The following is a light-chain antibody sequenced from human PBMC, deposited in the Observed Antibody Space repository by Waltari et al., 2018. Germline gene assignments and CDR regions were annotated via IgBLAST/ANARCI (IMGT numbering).Light chain of an antibody. CDR1: SSDVGGYNL. Sequence: QSALTQPASVSGSPGQSITISCTGTSSDVGGYNLVSWYQQHPDKAPKLVIYGVTKRPSGVSDRFSGSKSGNTASLTISGRQAEDEADYYCYSYAGSANGVFGGGTTLTVL. CDR2: GVT. V-gene: IGLV2-23*02. CDR3: YSYAGSANGV. J-gene: IGLJ3*02.